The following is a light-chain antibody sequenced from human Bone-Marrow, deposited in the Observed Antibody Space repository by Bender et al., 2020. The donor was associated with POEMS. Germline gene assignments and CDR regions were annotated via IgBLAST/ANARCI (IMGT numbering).Light chain of an antibody. J-gene: IGLJ2*01. Sequence: SDELTQPPSVSVSPGQTARITCSGDPLPKQYAYWFQQKSGQAPVLVIYKDNERPSGIPERFSGSSSGTTATLTISGVQAEDEGDYYCQSTDSIVPYVVFGGGTKLTVL. CDR1: PLPKQY. V-gene: IGLV3-25*03. CDR3: QSTDSIVPYVV. CDR2: KDN.